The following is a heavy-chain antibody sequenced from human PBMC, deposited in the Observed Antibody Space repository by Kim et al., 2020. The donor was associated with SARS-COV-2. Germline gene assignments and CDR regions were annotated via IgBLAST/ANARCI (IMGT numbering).Heavy chain of an antibody. J-gene: IGHJ4*02. D-gene: IGHD3-10*01. Sequence: QKFQGRVTITRDTAASTAYMELSSLRSEDTAVYYCARERPGVRGVPDLDYWGQGTLVTVSS. V-gene: IGHV1-3*01. CDR3: ARERPGVRGVPDLDY.